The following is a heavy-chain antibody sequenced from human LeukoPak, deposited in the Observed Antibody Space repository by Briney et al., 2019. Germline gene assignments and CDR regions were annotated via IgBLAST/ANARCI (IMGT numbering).Heavy chain of an antibody. CDR2: ISWNSDTI. Sequence: SGGSLRLSCATSGFTFDDYAMHWVRQAPGKCLEWVARISWNSDTIAYADSVRGRFTISRDNARNSLYLHMDSLRTEDTAFYYCARNRHLGGVTWYFFDYWGQGTLVTV. CDR1: GFTFDDYA. V-gene: IGHV3-9*01. D-gene: IGHD2-15*01. J-gene: IGHJ4*02. CDR3: ARNRHLGGVTWYFFDY.